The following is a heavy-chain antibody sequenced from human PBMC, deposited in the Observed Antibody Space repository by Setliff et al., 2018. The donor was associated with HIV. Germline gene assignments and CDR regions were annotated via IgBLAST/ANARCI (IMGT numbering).Heavy chain of an antibody. V-gene: IGHV3-30*03. D-gene: IGHD1-26*01. CDR1: GFTFSSYA. CDR2: ICYDASKK. CDR3: AGARTVGSPDYLDF. Sequence: GPSLRLSCAPSGFTFSSYATHWVRQAPGKGLEWVALICYDASKKEYAASVEGRFTISRDKSRNRLFLQMNRLGVEATAGHYCAGARTVGSPDYLDFWGQGTLVTVSS. J-gene: IGHJ4*02.